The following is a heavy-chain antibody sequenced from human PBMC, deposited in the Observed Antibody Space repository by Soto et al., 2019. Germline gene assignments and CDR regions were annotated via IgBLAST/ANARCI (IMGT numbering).Heavy chain of an antibody. Sequence: SVKVSCKASGGTFGSYTISWVRQAPGQGLEWMGRIIPILGIANYAQKFQGRVTITADKSTSTAYMELSSLRSEDTAVYYCAREGYSSDYDAFDIWGQGTMVTVSS. CDR3: AREGYSSDYDAFDI. J-gene: IGHJ3*02. CDR2: IIPILGIA. V-gene: IGHV1-69*04. CDR1: GGTFGSYT. D-gene: IGHD6-19*01.